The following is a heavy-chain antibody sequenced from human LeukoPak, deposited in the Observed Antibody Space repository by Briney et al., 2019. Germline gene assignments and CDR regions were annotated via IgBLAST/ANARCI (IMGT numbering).Heavy chain of an antibody. D-gene: IGHD5-18*01. CDR1: GFTFSSYA. Sequence: PGGSLRLSCAASGFTFSSYAMSWVRQAPGKGLEWVSAISGSGGSTYYADSVKGRFTISRDNSKNTRYLQMNSLRAEDTAVYYCAKTAQVGYSYGSSDYWGQGTLVTVSS. CDR3: AKTAQVGYSYGSSDY. CDR2: ISGSGGST. J-gene: IGHJ4*02. V-gene: IGHV3-23*01.